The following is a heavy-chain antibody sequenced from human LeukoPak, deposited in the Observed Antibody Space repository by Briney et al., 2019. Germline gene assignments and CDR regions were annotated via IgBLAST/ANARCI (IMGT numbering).Heavy chain of an antibody. J-gene: IGHJ4*02. D-gene: IGHD6-19*01. CDR1: GFTFSSYG. CDR3: AALRSDSSGWYYFDY. CDR2: ISYDGSNK. Sequence: GGSLRLSCAASGFTFSSYGMHWVRKAPGKGLEWVAVISYDGSNKYYTDSVKGRFTISRDNSKNMLYLQMNILRTEDTAVYYCAALRSDSSGWYYFDYWGQGTLVTVSS. V-gene: IGHV3-30*03.